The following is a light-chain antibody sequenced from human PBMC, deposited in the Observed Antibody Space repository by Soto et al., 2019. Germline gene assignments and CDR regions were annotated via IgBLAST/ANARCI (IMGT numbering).Light chain of an antibody. CDR1: QSISSW. Sequence: DTQMTQSPSTLSASVGDRVTITCRASQSISSWLAWYQQKPGKAPNLLIFKASTLESGVPSRFSGSGSGTEFTLTISSLQPDDFATYYCQPYTSYPWSFGQGTKVEIK. CDR3: QPYTSYPWS. J-gene: IGKJ1*01. CDR2: KAS. V-gene: IGKV1-5*03.